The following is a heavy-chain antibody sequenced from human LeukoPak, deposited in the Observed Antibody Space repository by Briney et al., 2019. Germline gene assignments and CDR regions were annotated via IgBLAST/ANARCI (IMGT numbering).Heavy chain of an antibody. Sequence: SETLSLTCAVYGGPFSGYYWNWIRQPPGKGLEWIGEINHNGYTNYNPSLESRVTISVDTSKNQFSLKVYSLTAAGTAVYFCARAGTGDRSAVFDYWGQEILVTVSS. CDR2: INHNGYT. J-gene: IGHJ4*02. D-gene: IGHD7-27*01. CDR1: GGPFSGYY. CDR3: ARAGTGDRSAVFDY. V-gene: IGHV4-34*01.